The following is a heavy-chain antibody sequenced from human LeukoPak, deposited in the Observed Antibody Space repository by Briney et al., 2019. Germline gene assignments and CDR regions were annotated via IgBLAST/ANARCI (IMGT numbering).Heavy chain of an antibody. Sequence: GGSLRLSCAASGFSFSDYYMSWIRQAPGKGLEWVSYISNSGSDTNYADSVKGRFTISRDNAKDSLYLQMNSLRAEDTAVYYCARYHGGSPCQHAFDIWVQGTMVTVSS. J-gene: IGHJ3*02. D-gene: IGHD1-26*01. CDR2: ISNSGSDT. V-gene: IGHV3-11*06. CDR1: GFSFSDYY. CDR3: ARYHGGSPCQHAFDI.